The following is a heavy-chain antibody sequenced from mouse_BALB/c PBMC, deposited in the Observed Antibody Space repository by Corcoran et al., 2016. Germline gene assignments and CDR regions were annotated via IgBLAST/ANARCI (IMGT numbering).Heavy chain of an antibody. CDR1: GYTFTNYG. D-gene: IGHD2-2*01. J-gene: IGHJ2*01. CDR2: INTYTGEP. V-gene: IGHV9-3-1*01. CDR3: ARRGYDVGDY. Sequence: QIQLVQSGPELKKPGETVKISCKASGYTFTNYGMNWVKQAPGKGLKWMGWINTYTGEPTYADDFKGRFAFSLETSASTAYLQINNLKNEDTATYFCARRGYDVGDYWGQGTTLTVSS.